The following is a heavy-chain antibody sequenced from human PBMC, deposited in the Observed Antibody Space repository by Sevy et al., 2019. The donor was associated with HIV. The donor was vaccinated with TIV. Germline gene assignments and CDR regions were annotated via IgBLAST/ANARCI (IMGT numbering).Heavy chain of an antibody. D-gene: IGHD1-26*01. CDR2: IYSCGST. Sequence: GGSLRLSCAASGFTVSSNYMSWVRQAPGKGLEWVSVIYSCGSTYYADSVKGRFTISRDNSKNTLYLQMNSLRAEDTAMYYCAGRYSGNYYGAFDIWGQGTMVTVSS. V-gene: IGHV3-53*01. CDR3: AGRYSGNYYGAFDI. J-gene: IGHJ3*02. CDR1: GFTVSSNY.